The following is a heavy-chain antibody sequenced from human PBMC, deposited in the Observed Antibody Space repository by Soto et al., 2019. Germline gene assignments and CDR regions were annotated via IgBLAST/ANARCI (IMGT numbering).Heavy chain of an antibody. Sequence: ASVKVSCKASGYTFTSYGISWVRQAPGQGLEWMGWISAYNGNTNYAQKLQGRVTMTTDTSTSTAYMELRSLRSDDTAVYYCATEATPYPYFDYWGQGTLVTVSS. D-gene: IGHD1-26*01. V-gene: IGHV1-18*01. CDR3: ATEATPYPYFDY. CDR2: ISAYNGNT. J-gene: IGHJ4*02. CDR1: GYTFTSYG.